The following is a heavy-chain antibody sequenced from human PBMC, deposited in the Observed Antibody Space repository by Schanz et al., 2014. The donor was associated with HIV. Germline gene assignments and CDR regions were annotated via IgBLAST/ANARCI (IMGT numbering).Heavy chain of an antibody. V-gene: IGHV3-23*04. CDR2: MRGSDDST. CDR3: AKTSYGWYFDY. J-gene: IGHJ4*02. D-gene: IGHD6-19*01. CDR1: GFTFSYYA. Sequence: VQLVESGGGVVQPGRSLRLSCAASGFTFSYYAMHWVRQAPGKGLEWVSGMRGSDDSTFYADSVKGRFTISRDNSKNTLYFQMNSLRAEDTAIYYCAKTSYGWYFDYWGQGTLVTVSS.